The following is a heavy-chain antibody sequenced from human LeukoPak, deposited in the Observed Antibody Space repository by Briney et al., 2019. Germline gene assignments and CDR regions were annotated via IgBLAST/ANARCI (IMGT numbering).Heavy chain of an antibody. CDR3: ARYPDYYDSSGAFDI. D-gene: IGHD3-22*01. Sequence: TGGSLRLSCAASGFTFSSYSMNWVRQAPGEGLEWGSSISSSSSYIYCADSVKGRFTISRDNAKNSLYLQMNSLRAEDTAVYYCARYPDYYDSSGAFDIWGQGTMVTVSS. J-gene: IGHJ3*02. CDR1: GFTFSSYS. CDR2: ISSSSSYI. V-gene: IGHV3-21*01.